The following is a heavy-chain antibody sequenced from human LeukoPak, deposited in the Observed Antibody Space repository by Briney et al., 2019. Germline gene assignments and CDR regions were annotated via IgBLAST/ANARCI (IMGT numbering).Heavy chain of an antibody. CDR2: INHSGST. CDR1: GFTFSSYS. Sequence: GSLRLSCAASGFTFSSYSMNWVRQAPGKGLEWIGEINHSGSTNYNPSLKSRVTISVDTSKNQFSLKLSSVTAADTAVYYCARGRGAITFGGVIVIPKAYYFDYWGQGTLVTVSS. V-gene: IGHV4-34*01. CDR3: ARGRGAITFGGVIVIPKAYYFDY. D-gene: IGHD3-16*02. J-gene: IGHJ4*02.